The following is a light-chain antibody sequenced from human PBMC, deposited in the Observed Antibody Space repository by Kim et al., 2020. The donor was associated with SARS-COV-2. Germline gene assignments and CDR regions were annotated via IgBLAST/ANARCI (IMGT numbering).Light chain of an antibody. V-gene: IGLV1-51*01. J-gene: IGLJ3*02. CDR3: GTWDSSLSAGRV. CDR2: DNY. CDR1: ISNIGNNY. Sequence: QSVLTQPPSVSAAPGQKVTISCSGTISNIGNNYVSWYQQFPGTAPKLVIRDNYARPSGIPDRFSGSKSGTSATLAITGLRIEDEAVYFCGTWDSSLSAGRVFGGGTQLTVL.